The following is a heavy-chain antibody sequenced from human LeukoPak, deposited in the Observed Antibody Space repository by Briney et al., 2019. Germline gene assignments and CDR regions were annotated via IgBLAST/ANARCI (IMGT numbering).Heavy chain of an antibody. Sequence: SETLSLTCAAYGGSFSGYYWSWIRQPPGKGLEWIGEINHSGSTNYNPSLKSRVTISVDTSKNQFSLKLSSVTAADTAVYYCARPTYCSGGSCYSYWGQGTLVTVSS. J-gene: IGHJ4*02. V-gene: IGHV4-34*01. D-gene: IGHD2-15*01. CDR1: GGSFSGYY. CDR3: ARPTYCSGGSCYSY. CDR2: INHSGST.